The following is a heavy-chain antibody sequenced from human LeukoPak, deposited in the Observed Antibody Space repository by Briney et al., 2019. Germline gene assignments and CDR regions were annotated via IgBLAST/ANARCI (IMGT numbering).Heavy chain of an antibody. V-gene: IGHV1-18*01. Sequence: ASVKVSCKASGYTFTSYGISWVRQAPGQGLEWMGWISAYNGNTNYAQKFQGRVTITADKSTSTAYMELSSLRSEDTAVYYCARDRYYFDYWGQGTLVTVSS. CDR3: ARDRYYFDY. CDR1: GYTFTSYG. CDR2: ISAYNGNT. J-gene: IGHJ4*02.